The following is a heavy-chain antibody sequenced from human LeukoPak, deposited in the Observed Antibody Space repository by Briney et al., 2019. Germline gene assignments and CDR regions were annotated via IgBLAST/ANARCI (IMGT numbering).Heavy chain of an antibody. D-gene: IGHD3-10*01. Sequence: SETLSLTCAVYGGSFSGYYWSWIRQPPGKGLEWIGEINHSGSTNYNPSLKSRVTMSVDTSKNQFSLKLSSVTAADTAVYYCARMVRGVSIDYWGQGTLVTVSS. CDR3: ARMVRGVSIDY. CDR2: INHSGST. V-gene: IGHV4-34*01. J-gene: IGHJ4*02. CDR1: GGSFSGYY.